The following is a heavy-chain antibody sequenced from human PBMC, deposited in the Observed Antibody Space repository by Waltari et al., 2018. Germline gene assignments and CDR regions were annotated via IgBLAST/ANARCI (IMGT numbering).Heavy chain of an antibody. CDR2: INHSGIT. CDR3: ARGVSDFWSGYYTSYYGMDV. J-gene: IGHJ6*02. Sequence: QVQLQQWGAGLLKPSETLSLTCAVYGGSFSGYYWSWIRQTPGTGLEWIGEINHSGITNYNPSLKSRVTISVDTSKNQFSLKLSSVTAADTAVYYCARGVSDFWSGYYTSYYGMDVWGQGTTVTVSS. V-gene: IGHV4-34*01. D-gene: IGHD3-3*01. CDR1: GGSFSGYY.